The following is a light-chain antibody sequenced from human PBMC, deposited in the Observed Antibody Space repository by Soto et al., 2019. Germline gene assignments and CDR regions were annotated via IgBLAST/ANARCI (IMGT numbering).Light chain of an antibody. Sequence: QSVLTQPPSASGTPGQRVTSSCSGSGSNIGSHTVSWYQQLPGPAPNLLIYSNDQRPSGVPDRFSGSKSGTSASLAISGLQSEDEADYYCAAWDDSLSGAVFGGGTQLTVL. CDR2: SND. CDR1: GSNIGSHT. CDR3: AAWDDSLSGAV. V-gene: IGLV1-44*01. J-gene: IGLJ7*01.